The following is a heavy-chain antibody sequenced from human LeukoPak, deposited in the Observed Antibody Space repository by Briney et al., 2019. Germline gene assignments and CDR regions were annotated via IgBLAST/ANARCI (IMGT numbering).Heavy chain of an antibody. Sequence: ASVKVSCKAAGYNFPADFVHWVRQAPGQGLEWMGRINPNGGDTNYAQKFQGRVTMASDTSISTAYMELSSLISDDTAVYCCARVGFTTSWSNFDYWGQGTPVTVSS. D-gene: IGHD2-2*01. CDR1: GYNFPADF. J-gene: IGHJ4*02. CDR2: INPNGGDT. CDR3: ARVGFTTSWSNFDY. V-gene: IGHV1-2*06.